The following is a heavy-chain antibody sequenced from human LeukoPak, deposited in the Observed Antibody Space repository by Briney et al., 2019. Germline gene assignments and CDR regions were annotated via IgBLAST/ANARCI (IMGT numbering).Heavy chain of an antibody. D-gene: IGHD3-16*01. Sequence: PGGSLRLSCAASGFTFSDYWMNWVRQAPGTGLEWVANIKQDASEKKYVDSVKGRFTISRDNGKNSVFSQMDSLRVEDTAVYYCVRGGRGDRPNYWGQGTLVTVSS. J-gene: IGHJ4*02. CDR1: GFTFSDYW. V-gene: IGHV3-7*01. CDR2: IKQDASEK. CDR3: VRGGRGDRPNY.